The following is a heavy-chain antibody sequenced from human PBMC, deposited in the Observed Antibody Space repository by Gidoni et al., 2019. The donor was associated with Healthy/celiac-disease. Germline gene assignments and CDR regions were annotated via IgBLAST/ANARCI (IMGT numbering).Heavy chain of an antibody. V-gene: IGHV3-7*04. CDR1: GFTFSSYW. CDR3: ARVANLGYDAFDI. CDR2: IKQDGSEK. D-gene: IGHD2-15*01. Sequence: EVQLVESGGGLVQPGGSLRLSCAASGFTFSSYWMSWVRQAPGKGLEWVANIKQDGSEKYYVDSVKGRFTISRDNAKNSLYLQMNSLRAEDTAVYYCARVANLGYDAFDIWGQGTMVTVSS. J-gene: IGHJ3*02.